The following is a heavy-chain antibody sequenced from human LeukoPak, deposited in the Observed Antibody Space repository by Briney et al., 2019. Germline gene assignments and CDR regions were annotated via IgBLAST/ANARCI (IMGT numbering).Heavy chain of an antibody. D-gene: IGHD2-15*01. CDR2: VAPDGSAQ. CDR3: ARVIAGAIDY. CDR1: GFTFSGYS. Sequence: GGSLRLSCAASGFTFSGYSMTWVRQATGKGLEWVANVAPDGSAQNYVDSLEGRFTISRDNPNNSLYLQMHSLRAEDAAVYYCARVIAGAIDYWGQGTLVTVSS. V-gene: IGHV3-7*01. J-gene: IGHJ4*02.